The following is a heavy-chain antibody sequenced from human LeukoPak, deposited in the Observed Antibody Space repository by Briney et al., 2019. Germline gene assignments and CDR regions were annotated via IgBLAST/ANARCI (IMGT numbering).Heavy chain of an antibody. D-gene: IGHD1-26*01. Sequence: GGSLRLSCAASGFTVSSNYMSWVRQAPGKGLEWVSVIYSGGSTYYADSVKGRFTISRDNSKNTLCLQMNSLRAEDTAVYYCASPSGSYPEGFDYWGQGTLVTVSS. V-gene: IGHV3-53*01. CDR2: IYSGGST. CDR1: GFTVSSNY. CDR3: ASPSGSYPEGFDY. J-gene: IGHJ4*02.